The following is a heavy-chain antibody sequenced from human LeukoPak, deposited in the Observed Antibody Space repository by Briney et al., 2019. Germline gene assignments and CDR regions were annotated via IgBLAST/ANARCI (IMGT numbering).Heavy chain of an antibody. CDR1: GYTFTSYD. Sequence: GASVKVSCKASGYTFTSYDINWVRQATGQGLEWMGWMNPNSGNTGYAQKFQGRVTMTRDTSTSTVYMELSSLRSEDTAVYYCARLGSHYGSGSPQGAFDIWGQGTMVTVSS. CDR3: ARLGSHYGSGSPQGAFDI. V-gene: IGHV1-8*01. J-gene: IGHJ3*02. D-gene: IGHD3-10*01. CDR2: MNPNSGNT.